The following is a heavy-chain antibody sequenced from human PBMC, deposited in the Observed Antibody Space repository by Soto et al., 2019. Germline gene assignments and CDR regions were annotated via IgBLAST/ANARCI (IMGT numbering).Heavy chain of an antibody. D-gene: IGHD2-15*01. V-gene: IGHV1-18*01. CDR2: ISPYNGNT. CDR3: ARDSHKYCSGGSCYFLFLRSSTDNEYFQH. CDR1: GYTFTSYG. Sequence: ASVKVSCKASGYTFTSYGISWVRQAPGQGLEWMGWISPYNGNTNYAQKLQGRVTMTTDTSTSTAYMELRSLRSDDTAVYYCARDSHKYCSGGSCYFLFLRSSTDNEYFQHWGQGTLVTVSS. J-gene: IGHJ1*01.